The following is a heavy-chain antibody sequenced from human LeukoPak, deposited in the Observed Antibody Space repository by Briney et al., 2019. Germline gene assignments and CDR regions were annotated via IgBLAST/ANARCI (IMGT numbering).Heavy chain of an antibody. CDR3: VGGSLGF. CDR1: GYTFITSS. V-gene: IGHV1-3*01. CDR2: ITVASGDT. Sequence: ASVKVSCKTLGYTFITSSIYWVRQAPGQRLEWLGWITVASGDTRYSENLQGRVTLTRDTSANTAYMELRNLKSEDTAVYYCVGGSLGFWGQGTLVTVSP. J-gene: IGHJ4*02.